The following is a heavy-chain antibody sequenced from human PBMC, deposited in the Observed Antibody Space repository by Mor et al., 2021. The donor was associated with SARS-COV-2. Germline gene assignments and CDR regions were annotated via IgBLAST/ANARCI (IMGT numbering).Heavy chain of an antibody. CDR3: TFRMTATSRLYDY. D-gene: IGHD2-21*02. CDR2: IKTKAEGGAA. J-gene: IGHJ4*01. V-gene: IGHV3-15*01. Sequence: GKGLEWVGRIKTKAEGGAADYAAPVKGRFTISRDDSKNTLYVEMNSLKIEDTAVYYCTFRMTATSRLYDYWG.